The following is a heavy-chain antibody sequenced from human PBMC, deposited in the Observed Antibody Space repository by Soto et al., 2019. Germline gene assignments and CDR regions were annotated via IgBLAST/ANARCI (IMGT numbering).Heavy chain of an antibody. D-gene: IGHD3-9*01. V-gene: IGHV1-18*01. CDR3: ARGRGPVLRYFDWLYLFDP. J-gene: IGHJ5*02. CDR2: ISAYNGNT. CDR1: GYTFTSYG. Sequence: ASVKVSCKASGYTFTSYGTSWVRQAPGQGLEWMGWISAYNGNTNYAQKHQGRVTMTTDTSTSTAYMELRNLRFDDTAVYYCARGRGPVLRYFDWLYLFDPWGQGTLVTVSS.